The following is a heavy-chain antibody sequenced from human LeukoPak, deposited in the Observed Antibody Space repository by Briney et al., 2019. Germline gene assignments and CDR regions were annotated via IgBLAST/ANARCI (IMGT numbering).Heavy chain of an antibody. CDR1: GFTFSSYD. CDR3: AKGPSYYFDY. V-gene: IGHV3-9*01. CDR2: ISWNSGSI. J-gene: IGHJ4*02. Sequence: PGGSLRLSCAASGFTFSSYDMSWVRQAPGKGLEWVSGISWNSGSIGYADSVKGRFTISRDNAKNSLYLQMNSLRAEDTALYYCAKGPSYYFDYWGQGTLVTVSS.